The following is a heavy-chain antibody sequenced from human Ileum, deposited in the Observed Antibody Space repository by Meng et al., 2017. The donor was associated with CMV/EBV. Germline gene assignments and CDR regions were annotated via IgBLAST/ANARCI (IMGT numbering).Heavy chain of an antibody. J-gene: IGHJ4*02. CDR1: GDIFTGYY. D-gene: IGHD7-27*01. CDR2: IRLNSGDT. V-gene: IGHV1-2*06. CDR3: ARENWVYDY. Sequence: QVQVVQSGTEMKTPGASVKVSCKASGDIFTGYYMHWFRQAPGQGLEWMGQIRLNSGDTHYAQKFQGRVTMTRDMSIITAYMELSSLMSDDTAVYYCARENWVYDYWGQGTLVTVSS.